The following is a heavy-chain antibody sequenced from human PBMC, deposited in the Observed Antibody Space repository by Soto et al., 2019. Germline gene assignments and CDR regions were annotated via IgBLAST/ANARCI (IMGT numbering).Heavy chain of an antibody. V-gene: IGHV3-23*01. CDR2: ISGSGGST. D-gene: IGHD3-10*01. Sequence: GGSLRLSCAASGFTFSSYAMSWVRQAPGKGLEWVSAISGSGGSTYYADSVKGRFTISRDNSKNTLYLQMNSLRAEDTAVYYCAKDLRVRGAPPDNWFDPWGQGTLVTVSS. CDR3: AKDLRVRGAPPDNWFDP. CDR1: GFTFSSYA. J-gene: IGHJ5*02.